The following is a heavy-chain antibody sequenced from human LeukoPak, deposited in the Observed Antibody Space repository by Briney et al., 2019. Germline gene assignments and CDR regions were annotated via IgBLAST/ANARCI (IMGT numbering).Heavy chain of an antibody. D-gene: IGHD4-17*01. CDR3: ARGTGTSYPF. V-gene: IGHV4-31*03. J-gene: IGHJ1*01. CDR2: IYYSGST. CDR1: GVSISSGGYY. Sequence: SQTLSLTCTVSGVSISSGGYYWTWIRQDPGRGLEWVGYIYYSGSTSYNPSLESRVSISVDTSKNQFSLKLSSVTAADTAVYYCARGTGTSYPFWGQGTLVTVSS.